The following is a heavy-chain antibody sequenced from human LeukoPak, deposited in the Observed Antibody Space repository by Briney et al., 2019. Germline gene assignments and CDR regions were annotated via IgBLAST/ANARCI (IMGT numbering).Heavy chain of an antibody. CDR1: GFTFDDYA. J-gene: IGHJ4*02. CDR3: AKAYYYGSSGYWNYFDY. V-gene: IGHV3-9*01. D-gene: IGHD3-22*01. Sequence: GGSLRLSCAASGFTFDDYAMHWVRQAPGKGLEWVSGISWNSGSIGYAGSVKGRFTISRDNAKNSLYLQMNSLRAEDTALYYCAKAYYYGSSGYWNYFDYWGQGTLVTVSS. CDR2: ISWNSGSI.